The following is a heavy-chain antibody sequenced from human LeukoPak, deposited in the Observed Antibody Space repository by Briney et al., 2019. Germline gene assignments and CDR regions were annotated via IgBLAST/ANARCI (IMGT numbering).Heavy chain of an antibody. CDR2: INWNGGST. CDR3: ARDGSLDLYYDILTGYWDY. CDR1: GFTFDNYG. J-gene: IGHJ4*02. V-gene: IGHV3-20*04. Sequence: GGSLRLSCAASGFTFDNYGMSWVRQAPGKGLEWVSGINWNGGSTGYADSVKGRFTISRDNAKNSLYLQTNSLRAEDTAVYYCARDGSLDLYYDILTGYWDYWGQGTLVTVSS. D-gene: IGHD3-9*01.